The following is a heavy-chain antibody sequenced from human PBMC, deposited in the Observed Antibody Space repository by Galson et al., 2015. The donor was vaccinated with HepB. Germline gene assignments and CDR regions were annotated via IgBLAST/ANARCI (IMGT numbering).Heavy chain of an antibody. D-gene: IGHD2-2*01. CDR2: IIPIFGTA. J-gene: IGHJ6*02. CDR3: ARTDIVVVPAAMNYYYYGMDV. CDR1: GGTFSSYA. V-gene: IGHV1-69*13. Sequence: SVKVSCKASGGTFSSYAISWVRQAPGQGLEWMGGIIPIFGTANYAQKFQGRVTITADESTSTAYMELSSLRSEDTAVYYCARTDIVVVPAAMNYYYYGMDVWGQGTTVTVSS.